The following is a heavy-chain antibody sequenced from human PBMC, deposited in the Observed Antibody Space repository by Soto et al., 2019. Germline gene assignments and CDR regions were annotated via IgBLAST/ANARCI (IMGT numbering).Heavy chain of an antibody. V-gene: IGHV4-4*02. D-gene: IGHD6-19*01. Sequence: QVQLQESGAGVVKPLGTLALTCTVSGGSISTNNWWMWVRQSPEKGLEWIGEIYHSGTTNYNPSLNSRVPLSVDKSNNQFSLMLTSVTAEDTAIYYCAREGGAGTYMGFDYWGQGTLVTVSS. J-gene: IGHJ4*02. CDR2: IYHSGTT. CDR1: GGSISTNNW. CDR3: AREGGAGTYMGFDY.